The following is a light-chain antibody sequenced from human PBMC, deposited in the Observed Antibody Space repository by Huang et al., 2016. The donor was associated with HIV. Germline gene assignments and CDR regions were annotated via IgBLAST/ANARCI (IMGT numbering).Light chain of an antibody. CDR2: GAS. Sequence: EIVLTQSPDTLSLSPGVRATLSCRASQSVSNNHLAWYQQKPAQAPRLHIYGASSRATGIPDRFSGSGSGTDFTLTISRLEPEDFSMYFCQQYGSPPLSFGGGTKVETK. CDR1: QSVSNNH. CDR3: QQYGSPPLS. J-gene: IGKJ4*01. V-gene: IGKV3-20*01.